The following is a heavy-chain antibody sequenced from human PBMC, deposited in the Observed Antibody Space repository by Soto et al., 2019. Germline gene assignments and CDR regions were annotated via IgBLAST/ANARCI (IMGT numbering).Heavy chain of an antibody. V-gene: IGHV1-2*02. CDR1: GYTFTGYY. CDR2: INPNSGGT. CDR3: ARRAPWKPYDFWSGYYIDYYGMDV. J-gene: IGHJ6*02. Sequence: ASVKVSCKASGYTFTGYYMHWVRQAPGQGLEWMGWINPNSGGTNYAQKFQGRVTMTRDTSISTAYMALSRLRSDDTAVYYCARRAPWKPYDFWSGYYIDYYGMDVWGQGTTVTVSS. D-gene: IGHD3-3*01.